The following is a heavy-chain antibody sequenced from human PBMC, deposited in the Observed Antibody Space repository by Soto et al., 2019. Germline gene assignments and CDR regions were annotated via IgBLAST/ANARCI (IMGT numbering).Heavy chain of an antibody. D-gene: IGHD2-15*01. J-gene: IGHJ6*02. V-gene: IGHV1-69*01. CDR1: GGTFSSYA. CDR2: IIPIFGTA. CDR3: ARDLLPDCSGGSWYQAYYCYDGMGV. Sequence: QVQLVQSGAEVKKPGSSVKVSCKASGGTFSSYAISWVRQAPGQGLEWMGGIIPIFGTAKYAQKFQGRVTITADESKSTDYMELSSLRSEDTAVYYCARDLLPDCSGGSWYQAYYCYDGMGVWGQGTTVTVSS.